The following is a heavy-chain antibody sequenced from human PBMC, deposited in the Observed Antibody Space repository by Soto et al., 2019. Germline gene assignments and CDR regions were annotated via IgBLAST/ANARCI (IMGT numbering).Heavy chain of an antibody. V-gene: IGHV1-18*01. D-gene: IGHD5-18*01. CDR3: ARELYTAMVTYYYYGMDV. J-gene: IGHJ6*02. CDR1: GYTFTSYG. CDR2: ISAYNGNT. Sequence: ASVKVSCKASGYTFTSYGISWVRQAPGQGLEWMGWISAYNGNTNYAQKLQGRVTMTTDTSTSTAYMELRSLRSDDTAVYYCARELYTAMVTYYYYGMDVWGQGTTVTVSS.